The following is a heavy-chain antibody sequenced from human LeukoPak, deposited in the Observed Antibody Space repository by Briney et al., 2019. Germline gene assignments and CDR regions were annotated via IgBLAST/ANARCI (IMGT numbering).Heavy chain of an antibody. CDR3: ARHEYSGSYYGLSWFDP. J-gene: IGHJ5*02. CDR2: IYYSGST. CDR1: GGAISSSGYY. Sequence: ETLSLTCTVSGGAISSSGYYWGWIRQPPGKGLEWIASIYYSGSTYYNPSLKSRVTISVDTSKNQLSLKLSSLTAADTAVYYCARHEYSGSYYGLSWFDPWGQGTLVTVSS. D-gene: IGHD1-26*01. V-gene: IGHV4-39*01.